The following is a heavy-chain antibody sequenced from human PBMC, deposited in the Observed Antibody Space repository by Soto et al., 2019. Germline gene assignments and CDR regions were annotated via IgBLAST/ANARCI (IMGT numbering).Heavy chain of an antibody. V-gene: IGHV4-34*01. CDR2: INHSGST. Sequence: SETLSLTCAVYGGSFSGYYWSWIRQPPGKGLEWIGEINHSGSTNYNPSLKSRVTISVDTSKNQFSLKLSSVTAADTAVYYCARHNIVVVPAAGYYYYYGMGVWGQGTTVTVSS. D-gene: IGHD2-2*01. CDR1: GGSFSGYY. CDR3: ARHNIVVVPAAGYYYYYGMGV. J-gene: IGHJ6*02.